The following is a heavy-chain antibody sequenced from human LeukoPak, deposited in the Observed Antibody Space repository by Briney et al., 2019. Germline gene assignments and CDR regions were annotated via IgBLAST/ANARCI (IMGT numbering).Heavy chain of an antibody. J-gene: IGHJ4*02. D-gene: IGHD6-6*01. V-gene: IGHV3-23*01. CDR2: ISGSGGST. CDR1: GFTFSSYA. Sequence: GGSLRLSCAASGFTFSSYAMSWVRQAPGKGLEWVSAISGSGGSTYYADFVRGRFTISRDNAKNSLYLQMNSLRADDTAVYYCARLGYGSSSLDYWGQGTLVTVSS. CDR3: ARLGYGSSSLDY.